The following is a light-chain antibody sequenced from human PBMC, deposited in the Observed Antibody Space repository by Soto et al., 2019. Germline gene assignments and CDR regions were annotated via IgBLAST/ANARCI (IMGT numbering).Light chain of an antibody. Sequence: AIPMTQSPSSLSASVGDRVTITCRASQDIRNDLGWYQQKPGKAPKLLIYAASSLQSGVPSRFSGSGSGTDFTLTISSLQAEDFATYYCLQHFNFPFTFGQVTKLQIK. J-gene: IGKJ2*01. V-gene: IGKV1-6*01. CDR2: AAS. CDR3: LQHFNFPFT. CDR1: QDIRND.